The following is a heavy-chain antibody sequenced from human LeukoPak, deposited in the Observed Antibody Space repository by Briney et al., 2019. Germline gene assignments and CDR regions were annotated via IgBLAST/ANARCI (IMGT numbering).Heavy chain of an antibody. CDR2: IHSNGNT. D-gene: IGHD2-2*02. CDR1: GGSITSTTYC. Sequence: PSETLSLTCAVSGGSITSTTYCWGWIRQPPGKGLEWIGRIHSNGNTYYNPSLKSRVTISVDTSKNQFSLKLSSVTAADTAVYYCARFLVPAAIPLLRLRNADDAFDIWGQGTLVTVSS. CDR3: ARFLVPAAIPLLRLRNADDAFDI. V-gene: IGHV4-39*07. J-gene: IGHJ3*02.